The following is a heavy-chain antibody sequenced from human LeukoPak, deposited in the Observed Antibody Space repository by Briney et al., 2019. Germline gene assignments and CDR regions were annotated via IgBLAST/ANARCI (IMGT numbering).Heavy chain of an antibody. V-gene: IGHV3-23*01. J-gene: IGHJ4*02. CDR2: INDSGGNT. CDR1: GFTFSSYA. D-gene: IGHD3-10*01. CDR3: AKTSAGIRGGYSDY. Sequence: GGSLRLSCAASGFTFSSYAMSWVRQPPGKGLEWVSLINDSGGNTYYDDSVKGRFTISRDNSKNTLLRQMSSLRAEDTAVYYCAKTSAGIRGGYSDYWGQGTLVTVSS.